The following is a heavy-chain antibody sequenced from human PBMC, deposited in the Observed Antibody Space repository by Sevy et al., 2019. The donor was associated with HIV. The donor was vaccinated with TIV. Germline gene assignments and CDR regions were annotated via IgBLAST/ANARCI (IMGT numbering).Heavy chain of an antibody. Sequence: RGSLRLSCTVSGFIFNNKGMHWVRQAPGRGLEWVAAIFSDGTTKYYGDSVKGRFTISRDNSKNTLYLQMNSLRVDDTALYYCARESGSDWYLDSWGQGTLVTVSS. CDR1: GFIFNNKG. J-gene: IGHJ4*02. V-gene: IGHV3-30*12. CDR2: IFSDGTTK. D-gene: IGHD2-21*02. CDR3: ARESGSDWYLDS.